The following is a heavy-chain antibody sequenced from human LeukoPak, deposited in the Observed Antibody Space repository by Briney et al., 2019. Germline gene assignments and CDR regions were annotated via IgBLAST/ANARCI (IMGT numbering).Heavy chain of an antibody. J-gene: IGHJ6*03. V-gene: IGHV6-1*01. CDR3: ARTGYSSSWSSWAYYYYYYMDV. CDR1: GDSVSSNSAA. Sequence: SQTLSLTCAISGDSVSSNSAAWNWIRQSPSRGLEWLGRTYYRSKWYNDYAVSVKSRITINPDTSKNQFSLQLNSVTPEDTAVCYCARTGYSSSWSSWAYYYYYYMDVWGKGTTVTVSS. CDR2: TYYRSKWYN. D-gene: IGHD6-13*01.